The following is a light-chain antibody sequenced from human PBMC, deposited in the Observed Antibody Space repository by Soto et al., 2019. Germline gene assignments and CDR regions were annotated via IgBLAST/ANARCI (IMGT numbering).Light chain of an antibody. J-gene: IGKJ3*01. V-gene: IGKV1-9*01. Sequence: DIQLTQSPSFLSASVGDRVTITCRASQGISSYLAWYQQKPGKPPNLLIYAASTLQSGVPSRFSGSGSGTEFTLTISSLQPEDFATYYCQQLSSYPITFGPGTKVDIK. CDR3: QQLSSYPIT. CDR1: QGISSY. CDR2: AAS.